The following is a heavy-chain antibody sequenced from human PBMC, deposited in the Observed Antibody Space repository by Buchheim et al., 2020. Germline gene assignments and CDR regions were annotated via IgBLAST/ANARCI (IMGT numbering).Heavy chain of an antibody. Sequence: QVQLVESGGGVVQPGRSLRLSCAASGFTFSSYGMHWVRQAPGKGLEWVAVISYDGSNKYYADSVKGRFTISRDNSKNTLYLQMNSLRAEDTAVYYCAKGSRLLWFGEFDYWGQGTL. CDR3: AKGSRLLWFGEFDY. CDR2: ISYDGSNK. D-gene: IGHD3-10*01. J-gene: IGHJ4*02. V-gene: IGHV3-30*18. CDR1: GFTFSSYG.